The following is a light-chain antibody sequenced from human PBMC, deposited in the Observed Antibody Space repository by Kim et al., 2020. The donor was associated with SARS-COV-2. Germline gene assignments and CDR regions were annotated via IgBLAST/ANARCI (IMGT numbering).Light chain of an antibody. CDR3: QAWDSSTVV. CDR1: KLGDKY. V-gene: IGLV3-1*01. CDR2: QNT. J-gene: IGLJ3*02. Sequence: VSQGQTASVTCSGDKLGDKYACWYQQKPGQSPLLVIYQNTKRPSGIPERFSGSNSGNAATLTISGTQPMDEADYYCQAWDSSTVVFGGGTKLTVL.